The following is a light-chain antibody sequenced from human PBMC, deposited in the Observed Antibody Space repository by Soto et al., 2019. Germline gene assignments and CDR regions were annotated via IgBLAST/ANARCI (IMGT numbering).Light chain of an antibody. Sequence: EIVLTQSPATLPLSPGERATLSCRASQSVNNFFAWYQQKPGQTPRLLIYGASSRATGIPDRFSGSGSGTDFTLTISRLEPEDFAVYYCQQYRTFGQGTKVDIK. CDR3: QQYRT. V-gene: IGKV3-20*01. J-gene: IGKJ1*01. CDR1: QSVNNF. CDR2: GAS.